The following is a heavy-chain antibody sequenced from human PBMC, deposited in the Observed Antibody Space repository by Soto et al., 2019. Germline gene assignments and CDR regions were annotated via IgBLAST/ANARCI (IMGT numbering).Heavy chain of an antibody. CDR2: IYYSGSN. V-gene: IGHV4-31*03. CDR1: GGSISSGGYY. Sequence: QVQLQESGPGLVKPSQTLSLTCTVSGGSISSGGYYWSWIRQHPGKGLEWIGYIYYSGSNYYNPSLKSRVNISVDTSKNQFSLKLSSVTAADTAVYYCAMSPEATVTAFDYWGQGTLVTVSS. J-gene: IGHJ4*02. D-gene: IGHD4-17*01. CDR3: AMSPEATVTAFDY.